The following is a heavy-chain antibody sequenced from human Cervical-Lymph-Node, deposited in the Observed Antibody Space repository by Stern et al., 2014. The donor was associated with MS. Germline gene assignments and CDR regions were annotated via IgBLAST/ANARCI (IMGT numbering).Heavy chain of an antibody. Sequence: QVQLVQSGAEVKKPGSSVKVSCKASGGTFSSYTISWVRQAPGQGLEWMGRIIPILGIANYAQKFQGRVTITADKSTSTAYMELSSLRSEDTAVYYCAAQSYSSGWSPPDYWGQGTLVTVSS. CDR2: IIPILGIA. D-gene: IGHD6-19*01. CDR1: GGTFSSYT. V-gene: IGHV1-69*09. CDR3: AAQSYSSGWSPPDY. J-gene: IGHJ4*02.